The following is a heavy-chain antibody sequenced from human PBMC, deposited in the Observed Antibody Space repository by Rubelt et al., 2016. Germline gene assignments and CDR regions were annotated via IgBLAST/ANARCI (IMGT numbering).Heavy chain of an antibody. V-gene: IGHV4-59*08. Sequence: QLQLQESGPGLVKPSETLSLTCNVSGGAISSYYWSWIRQPPGKGLEWIGYIYYSGSTDYNPSLKSRVTISVDTSKNQFSLNVTSVTAADTALYYWTRHVSSGWYGGIDYWGQGALVTVSS. CDR2: IYYSGST. D-gene: IGHD6-19*01. J-gene: IGHJ4*02. CDR1: GGAISSYY. CDR3: TRHVSSGWYGGIDY.